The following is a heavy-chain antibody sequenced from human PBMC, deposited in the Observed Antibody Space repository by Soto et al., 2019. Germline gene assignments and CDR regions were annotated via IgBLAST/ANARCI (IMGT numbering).Heavy chain of an antibody. J-gene: IGHJ4*02. V-gene: IGHV4-4*02. CDR1: GDSIVSTNW. Sequence: QVQLLESGPGLVTPSGTLSLTCDVSGDSIVSTNWWTWVRQSPGKGLEWIGEIHHSGSTNYNPSLKSRVIISVGKSRNPFSLRLSSVTAADTAGYYWACQNYCDDDCYVFDYWGQGTLVTVSS. CDR2: IHHSGST. CDR3: ACQNYCDDDCYVFDY. D-gene: IGHD2-21*02.